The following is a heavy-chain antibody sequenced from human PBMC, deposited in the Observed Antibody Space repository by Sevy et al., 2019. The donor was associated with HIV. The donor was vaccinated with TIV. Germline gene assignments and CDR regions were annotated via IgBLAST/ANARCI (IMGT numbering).Heavy chain of an antibody. V-gene: IGHV3-30*18. CDR1: GFTFSSYG. Sequence: GGSLRLSCAASGFTFSSYGMHWVRQAPGKGLECVAVISYDGSNKYYADSVKGRFTISRDNSKNTLYLQMNSLRAEDTVVYYCGKIGDGSGGSCYSGEHSYGMDVWAKGPRSPSP. J-gene: IGHJ6*02. D-gene: IGHD2-15*01. CDR2: ISYDGSNK. CDR3: GKIGDGSGGSCYSGEHSYGMDV.